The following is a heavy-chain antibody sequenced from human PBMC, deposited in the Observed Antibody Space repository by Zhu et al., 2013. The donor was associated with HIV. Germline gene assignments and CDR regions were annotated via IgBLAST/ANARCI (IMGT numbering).Heavy chain of an antibody. J-gene: IGHJ6*01. V-gene: IGHV1-69*01. Sequence: QVQLVQSGAEVKKPGSSVKVSCKASGGTFSSYAISWVRQAPGQGLEWMGGIIPIFGTANYAQKFQGRVTITADESTSTAYMELSSLRSEDTAVYYCARDGGSDAQGEPEYGMDVWGPRGPRVTVSS. CDR2: IIPIFGTA. CDR3: ARDGGSDAQGEPEYGMDV. D-gene: IGHD3-16*01. CDR1: GGTFSSYA.